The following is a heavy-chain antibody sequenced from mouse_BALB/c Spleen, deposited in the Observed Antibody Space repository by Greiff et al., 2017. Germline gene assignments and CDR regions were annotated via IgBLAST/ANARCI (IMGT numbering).Heavy chain of an antibody. Sequence: EVKLMESGPELVKPGASVKIPCKASGYTFTDYNMYWVKQSHGKSLEWIGDINPNNGGTIYNQKFKGKATLTVDKSSSTAYMELRSLTSEDTAVYYCARSGGYDGAAWFAYWGQGTLVTVSA. CDR3: ARSGGYDGAAWFAY. CDR1: GYTFTDYN. D-gene: IGHD2-2*01. J-gene: IGHJ3*01. CDR2: INPNNGGT. V-gene: IGHV1-18*01.